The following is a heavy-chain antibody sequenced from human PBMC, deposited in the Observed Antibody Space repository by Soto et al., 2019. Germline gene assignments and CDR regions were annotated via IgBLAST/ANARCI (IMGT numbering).Heavy chain of an antibody. CDR2: LHGGGGAT. CDR1: GFTFSAYA. CDR3: AKFEGHPLEYWYLDF. V-gene: IGHV3-23*01. Sequence: EVQLLESGGGLVQPGGSLRLSCAASGFTFSAYAMGWFRQAPGKGLEWVSTLHGGGGATHYADSVKGRFTISRDDSKNTLYAQMNSLRAEDTAVYYCAKFEGHPLEYWYLDFWGRGTLVTVSS. D-gene: IGHD1-1*01. J-gene: IGHJ2*01.